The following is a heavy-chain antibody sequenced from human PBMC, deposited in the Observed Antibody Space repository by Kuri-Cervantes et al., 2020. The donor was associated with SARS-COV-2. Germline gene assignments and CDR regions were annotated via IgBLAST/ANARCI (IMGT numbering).Heavy chain of an antibody. CDR3: ARGGAARGVLRFFDWFEAFET. Sequence: ASVKVSCKASRYTFTGYYMHWARQAPGQGLEWMGWINPNTGGTNYAQKFQGWVTMTRDTSISTVYMELNRLRSDDTGVYYCARGGAARGVLRFFDWFEAFETWGQGTMVTVSS. CDR1: RYTFTGYY. CDR2: INPNTGGT. V-gene: IGHV1-2*04. D-gene: IGHD3-9*01. J-gene: IGHJ3*02.